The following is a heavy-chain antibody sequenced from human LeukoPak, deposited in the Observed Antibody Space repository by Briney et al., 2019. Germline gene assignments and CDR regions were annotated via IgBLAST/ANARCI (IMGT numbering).Heavy chain of an antibody. CDR3: TTDLDIVVVPAAENWFDP. D-gene: IGHD2-2*03. V-gene: IGHV3-15*01. Sequence: GGSLRLSCAASGFTFSNAWMSWVRQAPGKGLEWVGRIKSKTDGGTTDYAAPVKGRFTISRDDSKNTLYLQMNSLKTEDTAVYYCTTDLDIVVVPAAENWFDPWGRGTLVTVSS. J-gene: IGHJ5*02. CDR1: GFTFSNAW. CDR2: IKSKTDGGTT.